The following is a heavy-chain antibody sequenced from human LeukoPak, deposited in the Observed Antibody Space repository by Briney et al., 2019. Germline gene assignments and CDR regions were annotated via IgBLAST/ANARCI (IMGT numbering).Heavy chain of an antibody. CDR3: ASQIGYCSGGSCYFADY. Sequence: SETLSLTCTVSGGSISSYYWSWIRQPAGKGLEWIGRIYTSGSTNYNPSLKSRVTMSVDTSKNQFSLKLGSVTAADTAVYYRASQIGYCSGGSCYFADYWGQGTLVTVSS. J-gene: IGHJ4*02. CDR2: IYTSGST. CDR1: GGSISSYY. V-gene: IGHV4-4*07. D-gene: IGHD2-15*01.